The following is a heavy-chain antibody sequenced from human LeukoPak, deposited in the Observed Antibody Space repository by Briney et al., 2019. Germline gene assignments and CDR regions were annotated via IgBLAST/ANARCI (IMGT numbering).Heavy chain of an antibody. D-gene: IGHD6-13*01. CDR3: ARGSESSWSHFDY. CDR2: MNPNSGNT. CDR1: GYTFTSYD. J-gene: IGHJ4*02. V-gene: IGHV1-8*03. Sequence: ASVKVSCKASGYTFTSYDINWVRQATGQGLEWMGWMNPNSGNTGYAQKFQGRVTITRNTSISTAYMELSSLRSEDTAVYYCARGSESSWSHFDYWGQGTLVTVSS.